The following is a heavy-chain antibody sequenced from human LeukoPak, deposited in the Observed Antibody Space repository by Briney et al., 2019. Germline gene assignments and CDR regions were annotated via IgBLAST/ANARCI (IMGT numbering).Heavy chain of an antibody. CDR1: GFTFDDYA. CDR3: AKDIRVTMVRGVIIGPFDY. D-gene: IGHD3-10*01. CDR2: ISWNSGSI. J-gene: IGHJ4*02. V-gene: IGHV3-9*01. Sequence: GGSLRLSCAASGFTFDDYAMHWVRHAPGKGLEWVSGISWNSGSIGYADSVKGRFTISRDNAKNSLYLQMNSLRAEDTALYYCAKDIRVTMVRGVIIGPFDYWGQGTLVTVSS.